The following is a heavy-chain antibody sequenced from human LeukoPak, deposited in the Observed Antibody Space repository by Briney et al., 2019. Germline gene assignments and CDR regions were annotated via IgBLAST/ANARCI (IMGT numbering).Heavy chain of an antibody. CDR1: GGTFNNYA. CDR2: LIPLFGTP. Sequence: ASVKVSCKATGGTFNNYAINWVRQAPGQGLEWVGRLIPLFGTPNYAQKFQGKVTITADESTSTFYMDLSGLRSEDTAVYYCAHATQRLPTIMIDAFDIWGQGTRVTVSS. CDR3: AHATQRLPTIMIDAFDI. J-gene: IGHJ3*02. V-gene: IGHV1-69*13. D-gene: IGHD5-24*01.